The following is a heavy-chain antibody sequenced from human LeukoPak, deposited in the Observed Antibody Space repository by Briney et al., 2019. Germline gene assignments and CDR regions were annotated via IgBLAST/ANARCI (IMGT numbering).Heavy chain of an antibody. CDR2: INHSGST. D-gene: IGHD3-10*01. Sequence: SETLSLTCAVYGGSFSGYYWSWIRQPPGKGLEWIGEINHSGSTNYNPSLKSRVTISVDTSKNQFSLKLSSVTAADTAVYYCAKYYYGSGSYYTPIQAFDIWGQVTMVTVSS. CDR1: GGSFSGYY. CDR3: AKYYYGSGSYYTPIQAFDI. V-gene: IGHV4-34*01. J-gene: IGHJ3*02.